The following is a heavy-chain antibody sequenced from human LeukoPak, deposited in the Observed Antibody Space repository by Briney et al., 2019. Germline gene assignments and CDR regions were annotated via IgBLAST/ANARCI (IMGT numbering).Heavy chain of an antibody. Sequence: SETLSLTCAVSGGSISSYYWSWIRQPPGKGLEWIGNIYDSGSTNYNPSLKSRLTISVDTSKNQCSLKLSSVTAADTAVYYCARQGISGSSLSYFDYWGQGTLVNVSS. D-gene: IGHD3-22*01. CDR1: GGSISSYY. CDR2: IYDSGST. V-gene: IGHV4-59*01. J-gene: IGHJ4*02. CDR3: ARQGISGSSLSYFDY.